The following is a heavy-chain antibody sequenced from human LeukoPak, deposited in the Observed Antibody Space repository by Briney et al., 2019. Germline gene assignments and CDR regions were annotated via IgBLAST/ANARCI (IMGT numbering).Heavy chain of an antibody. CDR3: AKDVGGSRPKYYFDY. Sequence: AASVKVSCKVSGYTLTELSMHWVRQAPGKGLEWMGGFDPEDGETIYAQKFQGRVTMTEDTSTDTAYMELSSLRSEDTAVYYCAKDVGGSRPKYYFDYWGQGILVTVSS. V-gene: IGHV1-24*01. CDR2: FDPEDGET. J-gene: IGHJ4*02. D-gene: IGHD2-15*01. CDR1: GYTLTELS.